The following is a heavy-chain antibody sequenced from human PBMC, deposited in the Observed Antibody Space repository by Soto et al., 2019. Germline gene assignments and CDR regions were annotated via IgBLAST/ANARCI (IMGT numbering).Heavy chain of an antibody. D-gene: IGHD2-8*01. V-gene: IGHV3-9*01. CDR2: ISWNSGDT. CDR1: GFTFDDFA. J-gene: IGHJ4*02. CDR3: AKVNINGGRGHFDY. Sequence: EVQLVESGGGLVQPGRSLRLSCVASGFTFDDFAMHWVRQAPGQGREWVSGISWNSGDTGEADSVKGRFTISRDNAKNSLYLQMNSLRAEDTAVYYCAKVNINGGRGHFDYWGQGTLVTVSS.